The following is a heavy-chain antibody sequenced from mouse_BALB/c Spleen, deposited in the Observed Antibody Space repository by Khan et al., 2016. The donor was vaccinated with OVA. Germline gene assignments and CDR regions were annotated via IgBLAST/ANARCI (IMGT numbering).Heavy chain of an antibody. J-gene: IGHJ3*01. D-gene: IGHD2-1*01. CDR2: ISSDGDYT. CDR3: ARSPYGNFAY. V-gene: IGHV5-9-3*01. CDR1: GFTFSTYA. Sequence: EVKLEVSGGGLVKPGGSLKLSCAASGFTFSTYAMSWVRQTPEKRLEWVATISSDGDYTYFPDNVTGRFTIPRDNAKNTLCLQMTSLWSEDTAMYYCARSPYGNFAYWGQGTLVTVSA.